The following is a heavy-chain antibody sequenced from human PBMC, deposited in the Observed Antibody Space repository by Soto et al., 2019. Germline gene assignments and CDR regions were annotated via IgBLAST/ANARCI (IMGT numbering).Heavy chain of an antibody. D-gene: IGHD3-10*01. V-gene: IGHV3-30-3*01. J-gene: IGHJ1*01. CDR1: GFSFSSYA. Sequence: QVRLVESGGGVVQPGRSLRLSCAASGFSFSSYAMHWVRQAPGKGLEWVAVISYDGSKKYYADSVQGRFTISRDNSKNTLYLQMNSLRAEDTAVYYCAREAFEGSMYFQHWGQGTLVTVSS. CDR2: ISYDGSKK. CDR3: AREAFEGSMYFQH.